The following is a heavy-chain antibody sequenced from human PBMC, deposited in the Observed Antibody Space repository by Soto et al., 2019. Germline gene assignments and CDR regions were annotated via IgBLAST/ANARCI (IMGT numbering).Heavy chain of an antibody. Sequence: ASVKVSCKASGYTFTGYYMHWVRQAPGQGLEWMGWINPNSGGTNYAQKFQGWVTMTRDTSISTAYTELSRLRSDDTAVYYCARDRDVLATEFFDHYLLAVWGQGSSVPGSS. D-gene: IGHD5-12*01. CDR2: INPNSGGT. J-gene: IGHJ6*02. CDR3: ARDRDVLATEFFDHYLLAV. CDR1: GYTFTGYY. V-gene: IGHV1-2*04.